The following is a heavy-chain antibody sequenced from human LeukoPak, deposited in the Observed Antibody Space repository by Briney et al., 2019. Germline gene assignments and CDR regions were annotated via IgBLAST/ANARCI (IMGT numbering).Heavy chain of an antibody. CDR2: INQSGTI. CDR1: GGSFNAYY. D-gene: IGHD5-24*01. CDR3: AANPHRDGPLNY. J-gene: IGHJ4*02. V-gene: IGHV4-34*01. Sequence: SETLSLNCAVYGGSFNAYYWSWIRQPPGKGLEWMGEINQSGTINYNPSLESRITISVDTSRKQLSLNLYSVTAADTAVYYCAANPHRDGPLNYWGQGTLLTVSS.